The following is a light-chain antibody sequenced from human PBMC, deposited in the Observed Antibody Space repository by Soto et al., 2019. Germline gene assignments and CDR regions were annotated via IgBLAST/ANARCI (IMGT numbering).Light chain of an antibody. V-gene: IGKV3-20*01. Sequence: EIVLTQSPGTLSLSPGERATLSCRASQSLSSSYLAWYQQKPGQPPRLLIYGASSRATGIPDRFSGSGSGTDFNLTISRLEPEDSAVYYCQQYGSSPWTFGQGTNVEIK. J-gene: IGKJ1*01. CDR1: QSLSSSY. CDR2: GAS. CDR3: QQYGSSPWT.